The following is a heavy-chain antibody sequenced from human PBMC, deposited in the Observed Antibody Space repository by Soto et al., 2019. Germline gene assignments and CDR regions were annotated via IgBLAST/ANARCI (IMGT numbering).Heavy chain of an antibody. V-gene: IGHV3-48*01. J-gene: IGHJ6*03. CDR1: GFILSDCA. Sequence: PGGSLRLSRATSGFILSDCAMNWVRQTPGKGLEWVSYISSSSSSVIDYADSVKGRFTVSRDNARNSLYLQMNSLRAEDTAVYYCARDLSWGSNWYYYMDVWGKGTTVTVSS. CDR3: ARDLSWGSNWYYYMDV. CDR2: ISSSSSSVI. D-gene: IGHD7-27*01.